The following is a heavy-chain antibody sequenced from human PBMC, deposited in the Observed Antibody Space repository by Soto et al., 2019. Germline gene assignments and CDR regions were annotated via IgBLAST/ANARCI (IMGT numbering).Heavy chain of an antibody. CDR3: ASSPPFLEWLLPGA. CDR1: GFTFSSYS. Sequence: PGGSLRLSCAASGFTFSSYSMNWVRQAPGKGLEWVSSISSSSSYIYYADSVKGRFTISRDNAKNSLYLQMNSLRAEDTAVYYCASSPPFLEWLLPGAWGKGTTVTVSS. CDR2: ISSSSSYI. J-gene: IGHJ6*04. D-gene: IGHD3-3*01. V-gene: IGHV3-21*01.